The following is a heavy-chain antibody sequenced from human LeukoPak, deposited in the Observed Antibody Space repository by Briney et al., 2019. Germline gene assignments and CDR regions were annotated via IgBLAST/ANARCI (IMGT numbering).Heavy chain of an antibody. CDR2: ISYDGSNK. CDR1: GFTFSTYS. D-gene: IGHD1-26*01. V-gene: IGHV3-30*18. Sequence: GGSLRLSCTASGFTFSTYSMNWVRQAPGKGLEWVAVISYDGSNKYYADSVKGRFTISRDNSKNTLYLQMNSLRAEDTAVYYCAKDPSRTSGSYYLDYWGQGTLVTVSS. J-gene: IGHJ4*02. CDR3: AKDPSRTSGSYYLDY.